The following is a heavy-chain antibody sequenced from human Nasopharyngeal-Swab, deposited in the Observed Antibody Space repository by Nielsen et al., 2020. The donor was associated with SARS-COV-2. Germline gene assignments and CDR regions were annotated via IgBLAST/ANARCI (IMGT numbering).Heavy chain of an antibody. CDR3: ATRVAATYTTHI. J-gene: IGHJ4*02. CDR2: ISGTGGST. Sequence: GESLKISCAASGITFSSFAMSWVRQAPGKGLEWVSAISGTGGSTYYADSVKGRFTISRDNSKNTLYLQMNSLRAEDTAVYYCATRVAATYTTHIWGQGTLVTVSS. CDR1: GITFSSFA. V-gene: IGHV3-23*01. D-gene: IGHD2-15*01.